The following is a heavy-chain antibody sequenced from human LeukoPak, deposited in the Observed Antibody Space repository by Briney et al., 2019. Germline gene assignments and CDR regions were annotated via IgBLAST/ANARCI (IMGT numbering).Heavy chain of an antibody. CDR3: ARAPVVAAPYFDY. V-gene: IGHV4-4*07. Sequence: SETLSLTCTVSGGSISSFYWSWIRQPAGKGLEWIGRIYSSGSTNYNPSLKSRLTMSVDTSKNQFSLKLSSVTAADTAVYYCARAPVVAAPYFDYWGQGTLVTVSS. CDR1: GGSISSFY. CDR2: IYSSGST. J-gene: IGHJ4*02. D-gene: IGHD2-15*01.